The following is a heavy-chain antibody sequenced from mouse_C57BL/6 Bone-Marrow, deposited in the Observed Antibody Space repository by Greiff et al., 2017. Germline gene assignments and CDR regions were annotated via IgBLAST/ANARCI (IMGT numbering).Heavy chain of an antibody. CDR2: IHPNSGST. Sequence: VQLQQPGAELVKPGASVKLSCKASGYTFTSYWMRWVKQRPGQGLEWIGMIHPNSGSTYYNEQFKSKATLTVDKSSSTAYMQLGSLTSEDDAVDYCALSTTVGFDVWGTGTTRTVSS. CDR3: ALSTTVGFDV. J-gene: IGHJ1*03. CDR1: GYTFTSYW. D-gene: IGHD1-1*01. V-gene: IGHV1-64*01.